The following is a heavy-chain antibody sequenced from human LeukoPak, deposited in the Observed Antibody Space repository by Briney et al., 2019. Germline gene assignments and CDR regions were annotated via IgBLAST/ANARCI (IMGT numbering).Heavy chain of an antibody. CDR3: VRLELRGVIGP. J-gene: IGHJ5*02. D-gene: IGHD3-10*01. V-gene: IGHV1-8*01. CDR1: GYTFSSSD. Sequence: ASVTVSCKASGYTFSSSDINWVRQARGQGLEWMGWMNPDSGNTGYAQKFQGRISMTRDTSTRTAYMELSSLVSEDTALYYCVRLELRGVIGPWGQGTLVTVSS. CDR2: MNPDSGNT.